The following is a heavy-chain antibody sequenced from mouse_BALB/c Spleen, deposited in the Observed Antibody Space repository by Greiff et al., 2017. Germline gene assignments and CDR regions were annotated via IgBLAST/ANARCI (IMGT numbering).Heavy chain of an antibody. Sequence: DVQLVESGGGLVKPGGSLKLSCAASGFAFSSYDMSWVRQTPEKRLEWVAYISSGGGSTYYPDTVKGRFTISRDNAKNTLYLQMSSLKSEDTAMYYCARHDRGAYWGQGTLVTVSA. CDR1: GFAFSSYD. V-gene: IGHV5-12-1*01. J-gene: IGHJ3*01. CDR2: ISSGGGST. CDR3: ARHDRGAY. D-gene: IGHD2-14*01.